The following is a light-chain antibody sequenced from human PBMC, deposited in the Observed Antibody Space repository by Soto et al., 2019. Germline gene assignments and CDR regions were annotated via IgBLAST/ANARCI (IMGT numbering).Light chain of an antibody. V-gene: IGLV1-44*01. CDR2: DTN. CDR1: SSNIGLND. J-gene: IGLJ2*01. Sequence: QSVLTQPPSASGTPGQTVTISCSGSSSNIGLNDVHWYRQLSGTAPQILIYDTNQQATGVPDRFSGSRSGTSASLAIHGLQSEDEADYHCGAWDDSLNGPVFGGWTKVTVL. CDR3: GAWDDSLNGPV.